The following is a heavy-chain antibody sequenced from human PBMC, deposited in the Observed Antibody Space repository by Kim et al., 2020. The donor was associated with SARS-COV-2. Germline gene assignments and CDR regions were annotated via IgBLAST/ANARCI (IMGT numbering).Heavy chain of an antibody. J-gene: IGHJ4*02. Sequence: KRRDTISVDTSKNQFSLKLSSVTAADTAVYYCARRYCSGGSCYGPSNFDYWGQGSLVTVSS. D-gene: IGHD2-15*01. CDR3: ARRYCSGGSCYGPSNFDY. V-gene: IGHV4-59*08.